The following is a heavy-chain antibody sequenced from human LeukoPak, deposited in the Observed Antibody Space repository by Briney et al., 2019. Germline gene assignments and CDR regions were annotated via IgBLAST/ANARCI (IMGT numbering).Heavy chain of an antibody. V-gene: IGHV3-23*01. Sequence: GGSLRLSCAASGFTFSSYAMSWVRQAPGKGLEWVSAISGSGGSTYYADSVKGRFTISRDNSKNTLYLQMNSLRTEDTAVYYCARTGAALTGFLRGPSDYWGQGTLVTVSS. CDR3: ARTGAALTGFLRGPSDY. CDR1: GFTFSSYA. J-gene: IGHJ4*02. D-gene: IGHD3-9*01. CDR2: ISGSGGST.